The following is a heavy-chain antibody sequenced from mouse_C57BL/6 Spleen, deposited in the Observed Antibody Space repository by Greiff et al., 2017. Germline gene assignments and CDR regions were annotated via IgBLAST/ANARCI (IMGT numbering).Heavy chain of an antibody. V-gene: IGHV14-3*01. Sequence: VQLQQSVAELVRPGASVKLSCTASGFNFKNTYMHWVKQRPEQGLEWIGRIDPANGNTKYAPKFQGKATITADTSSNTAYLQLSSLTSEDTAIYYCAGINWSYYFDYWGQGTTLTVSS. CDR1: GFNFKNTY. J-gene: IGHJ2*01. D-gene: IGHD4-1*01. CDR3: AGINWSYYFDY. CDR2: IDPANGNT.